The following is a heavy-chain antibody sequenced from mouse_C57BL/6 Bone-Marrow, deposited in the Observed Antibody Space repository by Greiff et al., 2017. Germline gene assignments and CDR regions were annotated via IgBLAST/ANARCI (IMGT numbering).Heavy chain of an antibody. CDR1: GYTFTSYW. CDR3: ARDPPGDGTGCDY. J-gene: IGHJ2*01. V-gene: IGHV1-64*01. D-gene: IGHD3-2*02. Sequence: QVQLQQPGAELVKPGASVKLSCKASGYTFTSYWMHWVKQRPGQGLAWIGMIHPNSGSTNYNEKFKSKATLTVDKASSTAYMQLSSLTSEDSAVYYCARDPPGDGTGCDYWGQGTTLTVSS. CDR2: IHPNSGST.